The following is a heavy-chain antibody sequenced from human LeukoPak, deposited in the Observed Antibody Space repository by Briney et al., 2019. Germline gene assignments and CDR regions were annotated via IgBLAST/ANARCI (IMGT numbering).Heavy chain of an antibody. CDR2: ISTSGSTI. J-gene: IGHJ2*01. CDR3: ARPLGGTYYNWYFDL. V-gene: IGHV3-48*04. Sequence: GGSLRLSCAASGFTFSSYGMHWVRQAPGKGLEWISYISTSGSTIYYADSVEGRFSISRDNAKNSLYLQMTSLRAEDTAVYYCARPLGGTYYNWYFDLWGRGTLVTVSS. D-gene: IGHD1-26*01. CDR1: GFTFSSYG.